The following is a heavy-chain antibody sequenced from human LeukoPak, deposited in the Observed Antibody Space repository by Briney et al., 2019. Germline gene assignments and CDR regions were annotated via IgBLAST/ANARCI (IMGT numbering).Heavy chain of an antibody. V-gene: IGHV1-46*01. CDR1: GYTFTSYY. Sequence: ASVKVSCKASGYTFTSYYMHWVRQAPGQGLEWMGVINPSGGSTSYAQKFQGRVTMTRDTSTSTVYMELSSLRSEDTAVYYCARPVVPAARTASFDLWGRGTLVTVSP. CDR2: INPSGGST. J-gene: IGHJ2*01. D-gene: IGHD2-2*01. CDR3: ARPVVPAARTASFDL.